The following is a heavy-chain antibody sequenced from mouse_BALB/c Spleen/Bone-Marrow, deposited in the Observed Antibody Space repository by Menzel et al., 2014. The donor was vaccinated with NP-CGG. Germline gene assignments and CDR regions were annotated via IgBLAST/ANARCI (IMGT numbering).Heavy chain of an antibody. CDR2: IDPSDSYT. V-gene: IGHV1-69*02. Sequence: QVQLQQSGAELVKPGASVKLSCKASGYTFTSYWMHWVKQRPGQGLEWIGEIDPSDSYTNYDQKFKGKATLTVDKSSSTAYMQLSSLTSEDSAVYFCARWLLRYYAMDDWGRGTSVTVSS. J-gene: IGHJ4*01. CDR3: ARWLLRYYAMDD. D-gene: IGHD2-3*01. CDR1: GYTFTSYW.